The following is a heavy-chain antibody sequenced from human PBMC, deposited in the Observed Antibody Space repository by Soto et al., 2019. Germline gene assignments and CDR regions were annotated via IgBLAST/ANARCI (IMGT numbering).Heavy chain of an antibody. CDR3: AKDRRAGGNYGFYYDF. D-gene: IGHD1-7*01. CDR2: SSATGAGT. Sequence: EVQLLESGGGLVQPGGSLRLSCAASGFTCSSYGMTWVRQAPGKGLEWVSFSSATGAGTYYADSVKGRFTISRDNSKNTLYLQMTSLRSDDTAVYYCAKDRRAGGNYGFYYDFWGQGALVIVSS. V-gene: IGHV3-23*01. J-gene: IGHJ4*02. CDR1: GFTCSSYG.